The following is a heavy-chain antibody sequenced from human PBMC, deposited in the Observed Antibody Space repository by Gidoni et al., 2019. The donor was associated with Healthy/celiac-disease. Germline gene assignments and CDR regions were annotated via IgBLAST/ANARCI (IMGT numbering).Heavy chain of an antibody. Sequence: QVQLVESGGGVVQPGRSLRLSCAASGFTFRSYGMHWVRQAPGKGLEWVAGISYDGSNKYYADSVKGRFTSSRDNSKNTLYLQMNSLRAEDTAVYYCAKDLNVWGSYRPEDGFDYWGQGTLVTVSS. V-gene: IGHV3-30*18. CDR3: AKDLNVWGSYRPEDGFDY. CDR2: ISYDGSNK. D-gene: IGHD3-16*02. CDR1: GFTFRSYG. J-gene: IGHJ4*02.